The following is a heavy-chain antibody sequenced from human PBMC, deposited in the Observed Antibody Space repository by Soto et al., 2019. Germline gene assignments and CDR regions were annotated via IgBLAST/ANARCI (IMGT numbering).Heavy chain of an antibody. CDR3: ATNGPTLVTAGFDS. D-gene: IGHD2-21*02. Sequence: GGSLRLSCAASGFTFSSSAMNWVRQAPGKGLEWVSYISSSGSNIYYAHSVKGRFTISRDNAKNSLFLQMNSLRAEDTAVYYCATNGPTLVTAGFDSWGQGTLVTVPQ. CDR2: ISSSGSNI. CDR1: GFTFSSSA. J-gene: IGHJ4*02. V-gene: IGHV3-48*03.